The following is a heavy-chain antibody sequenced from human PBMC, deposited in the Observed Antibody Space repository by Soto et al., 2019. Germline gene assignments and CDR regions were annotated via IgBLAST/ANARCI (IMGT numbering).Heavy chain of an antibody. CDR2: ISHDGANK. V-gene: IGHV3-30-3*01. Sequence: QVQLVESGGGVVQSERSLRLSCTTSTFVFSVYSLHWVRQAPGKGLEWVALISHDGANKYYADSVKGRFTISRDNSKDTLYLQMNSLRPEDTAVYFCARDKDEYECWGGTLDSWGQGTLVTVSA. CDR3: ARDKDEYECWGGTLDS. CDR1: TFVFSVYS. D-gene: IGHD3-3*01. J-gene: IGHJ4*02.